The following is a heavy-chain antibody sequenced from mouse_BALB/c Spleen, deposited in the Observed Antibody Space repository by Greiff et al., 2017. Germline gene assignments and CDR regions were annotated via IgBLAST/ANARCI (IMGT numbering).Heavy chain of an antibody. J-gene: IGHJ2*01. CDR1: GYSFTSYY. Sequence: EVQLQQSGPELMKPGASVKISCKASGYSFTSYYMHWVKQSHGKSLEWIGYIDPFNGGTSYNQKFKGKATLTVDKSSSTAYMELLSLTSEDSAVYYCGRYDFDYWGQGTTLTVSS. CDR2: IDPFNGGT. CDR3: GRYDFDY. V-gene: IGHV1-31*01.